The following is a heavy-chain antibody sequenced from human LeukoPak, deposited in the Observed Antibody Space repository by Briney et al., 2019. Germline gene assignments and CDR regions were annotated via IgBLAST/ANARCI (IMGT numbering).Heavy chain of an antibody. V-gene: IGHV3-74*01. Sequence: PGGSLRLSCAASGFTFSSYAMSWVRQAPGKGLVWVSRINDAGNTRNHADSVKGRFTISRDNAKNTVYLQMSSLRLEDQAVYYCARSAFNAGSGTWGAFDVWGQGTMVTVSS. D-gene: IGHD3-16*01. CDR2: INDAGNTR. CDR3: ARSAFNAGSGTWGAFDV. J-gene: IGHJ3*01. CDR1: GFTFSSYA.